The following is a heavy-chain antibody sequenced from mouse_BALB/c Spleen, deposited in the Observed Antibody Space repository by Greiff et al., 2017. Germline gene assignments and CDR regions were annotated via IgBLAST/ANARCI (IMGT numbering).Heavy chain of an antibody. CDR1: GYTFTSYY. V-gene: IGHV1S56*01. CDR2: IYPGNVNT. Sequence: QVQLQQSGPELVKPGASVRISCKASGYTFTSYYIHWVKQRPGQGLEWIGWIYPGNVNTKYNEKFKGKATLTADKSSSTAYMQLSSLTSEDSAVYFCAREGYDYDGAWFAYWGQGTLVTVSA. CDR3: AREGYDYDGAWFAY. D-gene: IGHD2-4*01. J-gene: IGHJ3*01.